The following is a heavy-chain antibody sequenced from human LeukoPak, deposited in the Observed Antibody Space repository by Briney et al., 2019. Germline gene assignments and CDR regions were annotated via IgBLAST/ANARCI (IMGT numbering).Heavy chain of an antibody. D-gene: IGHD3-22*01. Sequence: ASVKVSCKASGYTFTGYFIHWVRQAPGQGLEWMGWINPNSGGTNYALKFQGRVTMTRDTSISTGYMELSRLRSDDTAMYYCAREAYYYDSSGYLSAFDIWGQGTMVTVSS. CDR1: GYTFTGYF. J-gene: IGHJ3*02. CDR2: INPNSGGT. V-gene: IGHV1-2*02. CDR3: AREAYYYDSSGYLSAFDI.